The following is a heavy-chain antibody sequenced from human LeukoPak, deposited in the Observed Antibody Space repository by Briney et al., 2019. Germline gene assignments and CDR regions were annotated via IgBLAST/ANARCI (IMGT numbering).Heavy chain of an antibody. Sequence: PGGSLRLSCAASGFTFSDYYMSWIRQAPGKGLEWLSYISPTSGYTPYADSVKGRFTISRDNAKNSLYLQMNSLRADDTAVYYCARNDYSSSSYFYWGQGTLVTVSS. V-gene: IGHV3-11*03. CDR3: ARNDYSSSSYFY. J-gene: IGHJ4*02. D-gene: IGHD6-6*01. CDR1: GFTFSDYY. CDR2: ISPTSGYT.